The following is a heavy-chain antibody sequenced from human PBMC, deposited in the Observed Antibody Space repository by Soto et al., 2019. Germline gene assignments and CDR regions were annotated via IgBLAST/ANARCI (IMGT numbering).Heavy chain of an antibody. Sequence: ASVKVSCKASGYTFTSYGISWVRQAPGQGLEWMGWISAYNGNTNYAQKLQGRVTMTTDTSTSTAYMELRSLRSDDTAVYYCAREDDSNYCSGGICYSGPWGQGTLVTVSS. CDR3: AREDDSNYCSGGICYSGP. CDR2: ISAYNGNT. CDR1: GYTFTSYG. V-gene: IGHV1-18*01. J-gene: IGHJ5*02. D-gene: IGHD2-15*01.